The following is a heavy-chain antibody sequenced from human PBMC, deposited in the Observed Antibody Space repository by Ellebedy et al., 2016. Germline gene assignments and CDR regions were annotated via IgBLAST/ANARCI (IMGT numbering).Heavy chain of an antibody. V-gene: IGHV3-73*01. CDR2: IGEKGNIHAT. J-gene: IGHJ4*02. D-gene: IGHD1-14*01. CDR1: GFTMSATA. CDR3: RPGHYSDS. Sequence: GGSLRLXXAASGFTMSATAIHWVRQASGKGLEWVGRIGEKGNIHATTYAVSLRGRFTISRDNSKNTLYLQMNSLRVDDTAVYYCRPGHYSDSWGQGTLVTVSS.